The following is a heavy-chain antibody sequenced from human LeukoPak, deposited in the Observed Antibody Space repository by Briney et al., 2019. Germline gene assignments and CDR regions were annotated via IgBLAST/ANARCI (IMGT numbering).Heavy chain of an antibody. CDR2: LPNDGSNN. CDR1: GFTFSSYA. CDR3: AREGGSQPYYYYYGMDV. Sequence: PGGSLRLSCAASGFTFSSYAMHWVRQAPAKGLEWVAVLPNDGSNNYYADSVKGRFTISRDNSKNTPYLQMNSLRAEDTAVYYCAREGGSQPYYYYYGMDVWGQGTTVTVSS. V-gene: IGHV3-30-3*01. J-gene: IGHJ6*02. D-gene: IGHD2-2*01.